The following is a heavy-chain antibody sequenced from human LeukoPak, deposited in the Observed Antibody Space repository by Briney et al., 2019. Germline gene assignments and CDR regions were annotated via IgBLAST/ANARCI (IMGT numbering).Heavy chain of an antibody. V-gene: IGHV1-46*01. D-gene: IGHD3-10*01. CDR2: INPSGGGT. CDR1: GYTSIRYY. Sequence: ASVKVSCKASGYTSIRYYMHWVRQAPGQGLEWMGTINPSGGGTSYAQKFQGRVTMTSDTSTTTVYMELSGLRSEDTTVYYCAREWALSGTGSIGCPYWGQGTLVTVSS. CDR3: AREWALSGTGSIGCPY. J-gene: IGHJ4*02.